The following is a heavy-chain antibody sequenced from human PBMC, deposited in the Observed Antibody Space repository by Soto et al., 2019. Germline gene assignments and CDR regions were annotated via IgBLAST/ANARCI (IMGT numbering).Heavy chain of an antibody. D-gene: IGHD6-13*01. CDR2: ISYDGSNK. Sequence: GGSLRLSCAASGFTFSSYGMHWVRQAPGKGLEWVAVISYDGSNKYYADSGKGRFTISRDNSKNTLYLQMNSLRAEDTAVYYCAKEGSSSWISYYYYYGMDVWGQGTTVTVSS. J-gene: IGHJ6*02. CDR3: AKEGSSSWISYYYYYGMDV. V-gene: IGHV3-30*18. CDR1: GFTFSSYG.